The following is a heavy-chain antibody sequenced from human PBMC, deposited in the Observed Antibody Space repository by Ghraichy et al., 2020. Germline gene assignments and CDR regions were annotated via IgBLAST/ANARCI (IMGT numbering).Heavy chain of an antibody. V-gene: IGHV3-23*01. CDR1: GFTFSNSW. D-gene: IGHD2-8*01. Sequence: LSLTCAASGFTFSNSWMTWVRQAPGKGLEWVSFSGSTGVPYYAESVRGRFTVSRDNSRNTLYLRMDSLRGDDTAIYYCTRGLSLTTTMVADYYFDYWGQGVQVTVSS. CDR2: SGSTGVP. CDR3: TRGLSLTTTMVADYYFDY. J-gene: IGHJ4*02.